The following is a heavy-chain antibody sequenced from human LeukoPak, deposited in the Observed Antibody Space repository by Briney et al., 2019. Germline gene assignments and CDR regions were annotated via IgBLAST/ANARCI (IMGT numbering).Heavy chain of an antibody. J-gene: IGHJ4*02. CDR3: AKGGWVAAPPFDY. D-gene: IGHD2-15*01. Sequence: AASVKVSCKASGYTFTGYYMHWVRQAPGQGLEWMGRINPNSGGTNYAQKFQGRVTMTRDTSISTAYMELSRLRSDDTAVYYCAKGGWVAAPPFDYWGQGTLVTVPS. CDR2: INPNSGGT. V-gene: IGHV1-2*06. CDR1: GYTFTGYY.